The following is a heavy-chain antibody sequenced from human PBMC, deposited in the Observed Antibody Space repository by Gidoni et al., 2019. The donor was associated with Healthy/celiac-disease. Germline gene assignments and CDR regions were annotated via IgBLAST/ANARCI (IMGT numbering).Heavy chain of an antibody. CDR2: ISGSGGST. Sequence: EVQLLESGGGLVQPGGSLRLSCAASGFTCSRYAMSWVRQAPGTGLEWVSAISGSGGSTYYADSVKCRFTISRDNSKNTLYLQMNSLRSEDTAVYYCASHGCSSTSCYGFFDYWGQGTLVTVSS. J-gene: IGHJ4*02. CDR1: GFTCSRYA. V-gene: IGHV3-23*01. D-gene: IGHD2-2*01. CDR3: ASHGCSSTSCYGFFDY.